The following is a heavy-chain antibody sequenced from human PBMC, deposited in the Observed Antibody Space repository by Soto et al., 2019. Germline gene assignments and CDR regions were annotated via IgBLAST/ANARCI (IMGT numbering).Heavy chain of an antibody. V-gene: IGHV1-69*04. Sequence: ASVKVSCKASGGTFSSYAISWVRQAPGQGLEWMGRIIPILGIANYAQKFQGRVTITADKSTSTAYMELSSLRSEDTAVYYCARDEGLNGYYYYYGMDVWGQGTTVTVSS. CDR3: ARDEGLNGYYYYYGMDV. CDR1: GGTFSSYA. CDR2: IIPILGIA. D-gene: IGHD3-3*01. J-gene: IGHJ6*02.